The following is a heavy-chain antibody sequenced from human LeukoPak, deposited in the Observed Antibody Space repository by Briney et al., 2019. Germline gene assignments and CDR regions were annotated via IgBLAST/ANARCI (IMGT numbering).Heavy chain of an antibody. CDR2: IYYSGST. CDR3: ARHGALGYCSSSSCSNWFDP. D-gene: IGHD2-2*01. V-gene: IGHV4-59*08. Sequence: SETLSLTCTVSGGSISSYYWSWIRQPPGKGLEWIGYIYYSGSTNYNPSLKSRVTISVDTSKNQFSLKLSSVTAADTAVYYCARHGALGYCSSSSCSNWFDPWGQGTLVTVSS. J-gene: IGHJ5*02. CDR1: GGSISSYY.